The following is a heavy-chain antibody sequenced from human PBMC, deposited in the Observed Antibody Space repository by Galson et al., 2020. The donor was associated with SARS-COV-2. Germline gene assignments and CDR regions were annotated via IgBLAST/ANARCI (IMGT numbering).Heavy chain of an antibody. CDR3: ARDRGYCSSTSCQGSDYDYVDG. CDR2: IIPIFGTA. Sequence: SVKVSCKASGGTFSSYAISWVRQAPGQGLEWMGGIIPIFGTANYAQKFQGRVTITADESTSTAYMELSSLSSVDTAVYYCARDRGYCSSTSCQGSDYDYVDGWGKGTTVTVSS. V-gene: IGHV1-69*13. D-gene: IGHD2-2*01. J-gene: IGHJ6*03. CDR1: GGTFSSYA.